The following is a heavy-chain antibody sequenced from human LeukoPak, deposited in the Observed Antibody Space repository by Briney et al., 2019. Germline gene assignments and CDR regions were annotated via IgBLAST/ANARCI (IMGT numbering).Heavy chain of an antibody. Sequence: GGSLRLSCAASGFTFNSHWMHWVRQAPGKGLLWVSGINGYGSSTSNEDSVKGRFTISRDNAKNMLYLQMNSLRAEDTAVYYCVRELGAFDIWGQGTMVTVSS. CDR1: GFTFNSHW. CDR2: INGYGSST. V-gene: IGHV3-74*01. CDR3: VRELGAFDI. J-gene: IGHJ3*02.